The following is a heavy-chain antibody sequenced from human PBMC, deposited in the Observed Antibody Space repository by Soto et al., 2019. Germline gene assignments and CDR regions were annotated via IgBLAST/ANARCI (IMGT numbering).Heavy chain of an antibody. CDR2: INHSGST. D-gene: IGHD2-2*01. CDR1: GGSFSGYY. J-gene: IGHJ6*02. Sequence: QVQLQQWGAGLLKPSETLSLTCAVYGGSFSGYYWSWIRQPPGKGLEWIGEINHSGSTNYNPSLKSRVTLSVDTSKNQCALQLSSVTAADTAVYYCARDPYCSSTSCYYRQTYYYYYGRDVWGQGTTVTVSS. CDR3: ARDPYCSSTSCYYRQTYYYYYGRDV. V-gene: IGHV4-34*01.